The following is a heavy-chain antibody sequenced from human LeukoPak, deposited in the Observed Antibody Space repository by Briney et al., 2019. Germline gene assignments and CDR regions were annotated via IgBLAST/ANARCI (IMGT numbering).Heavy chain of an antibody. V-gene: IGHV3-7*01. CDR3: ARVLAARGVFDY. J-gene: IGHJ4*02. CDR1: EFTFRSYW. CDR2: IKQDESEK. Sequence: GGSLRLSCAASEFTFRSYWMSWVRQAPGKGLECVANIKQDESEKYYVDSVKGRLTISRDNTKNSLYLQMNSLRAEDTAVYYCARVLAARGVFDYWGQGTLVTVSS. D-gene: IGHD6-6*01.